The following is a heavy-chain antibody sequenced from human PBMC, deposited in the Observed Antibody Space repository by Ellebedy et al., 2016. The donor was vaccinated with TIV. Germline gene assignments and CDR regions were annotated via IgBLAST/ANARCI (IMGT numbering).Heavy chain of an antibody. CDR1: GYSISRGYY. D-gene: IGHD3-22*01. CDR3: AKDALITTIIGRGGWFDP. CDR2: IYHSWNT. Sequence: MPGGSLRLSCTVSGYSISRGYYWGWIRQPPGKGLEWIGNIYHSWNTYYNPSLKNLFTISVDTSKNQFSLKLSSVTAADTAVYYFAKDALITTIIGRGGWFDPWGQGTLVTVSS. J-gene: IGHJ5*02. V-gene: IGHV4-38-2*02.